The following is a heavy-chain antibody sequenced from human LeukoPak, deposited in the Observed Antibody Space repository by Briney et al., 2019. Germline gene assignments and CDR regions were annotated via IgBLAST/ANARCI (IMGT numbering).Heavy chain of an antibody. D-gene: IGHD2-15*01. CDR2: MNPNSGNT. V-gene: IGHV1-8*03. CDR3: ARGRLSYCSGGSCYYGNDY. CDR1: GYTFTSYD. Sequence: GASVKVSCKASGYTFTSYDINWVRQATGQGLEWMGWMNPNSGNTDYAQKFQGRVTITRNTSISTAYMELSSLRSEDTAVYYCARGRLSYCSGGSCYYGNDYWGQGTLVTVSS. J-gene: IGHJ4*02.